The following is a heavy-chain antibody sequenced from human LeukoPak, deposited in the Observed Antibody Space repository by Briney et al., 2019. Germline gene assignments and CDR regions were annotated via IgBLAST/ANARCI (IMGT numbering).Heavy chain of an antibody. CDR2: INHSGST. Sequence: SETLSLTCAVYGGSFSGYYWSWIRQPPGKGLEWMGEINHSGSTNYNPSLKSRVTISVDTSKNQFSLKLSSVTAADTAVYYCARSGYGSGRGRRFLDYWGQGTLVTVSS. J-gene: IGHJ4*02. CDR3: ARSGYGSGRGRRFLDY. D-gene: IGHD3-10*01. CDR1: GGSFSGYY. V-gene: IGHV4-34*01.